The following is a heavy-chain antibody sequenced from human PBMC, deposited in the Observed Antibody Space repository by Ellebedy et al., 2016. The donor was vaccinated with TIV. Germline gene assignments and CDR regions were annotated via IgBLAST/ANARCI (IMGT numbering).Heavy chain of an antibody. CDR1: GYTFTSYG. CDR2: ISAYNGNT. CDR3: ARDGGYCSGGSCYSPGGHNWFDP. J-gene: IGHJ5*02. D-gene: IGHD2-15*01. Sequence: ASVKVSXXASGYTFTSYGISWVRQAPGQGLEWMGWISAYNGNTNYAQKLQGRVTMTTDTSTNTAYMELRSLRSDDTAVYYCARDGGYCSGGSCYSPGGHNWFDPWGQGTLVTVSS. V-gene: IGHV1-18*04.